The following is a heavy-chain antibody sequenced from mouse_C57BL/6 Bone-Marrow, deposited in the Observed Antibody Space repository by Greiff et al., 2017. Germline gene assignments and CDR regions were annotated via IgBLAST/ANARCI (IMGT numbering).Heavy chain of an antibody. J-gene: IGHJ2*01. CDR2: IYPGNIDT. CDR3: YGYDVYYGNYLDY. Sequence: EVQLQQSGTVLARPGASVKMSCKTSGYTFTSYWMHWVKQRPGQGLEWIGAIYPGNIDTSSNQKVNGKAKLKAVTSASTAYMELSSLTKEDSAVYYCYGYDVYYGNYLDYWGQGTTLTVSS. V-gene: IGHV1-5*01. CDR1: GYTFTSYW. D-gene: IGHD2-3*01.